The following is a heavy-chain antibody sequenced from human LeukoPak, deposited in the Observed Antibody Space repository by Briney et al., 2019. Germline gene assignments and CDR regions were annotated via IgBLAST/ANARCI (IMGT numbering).Heavy chain of an antibody. J-gene: IGHJ4*02. D-gene: IGHD5-18*01. CDR1: GFTFSSYA. CDR2: ISGSGGST. CDR3: AKSREEDTAMAIYYFDY. Sequence: VGSLRLSCAASGFTFSSYATSWVRQAPGKGLEWVSAISGSGGSTYYADSVKGRFTISRDNSKNTLYLQMNSLRAEDTAVYYCAKSREEDTAMAIYYFDYWGQGTLVTVSS. V-gene: IGHV3-23*01.